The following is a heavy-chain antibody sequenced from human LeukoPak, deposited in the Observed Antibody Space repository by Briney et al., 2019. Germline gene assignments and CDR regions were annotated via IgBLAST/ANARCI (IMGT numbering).Heavy chain of an antibody. Sequence: GASVKVSCKASGYTFTSYYMHWVRQAPGQGLEWMGIINPSGGSTSYAQKFQGRVTMTRDMSTSTVYMELRSLRSDDTAVYYCARDRAELNNDYWGQGTLATASS. J-gene: IGHJ4*02. CDR3: ARDRAELNNDY. CDR2: INPSGGST. D-gene: IGHD1/OR15-1a*01. V-gene: IGHV1-46*01. CDR1: GYTFTSYY.